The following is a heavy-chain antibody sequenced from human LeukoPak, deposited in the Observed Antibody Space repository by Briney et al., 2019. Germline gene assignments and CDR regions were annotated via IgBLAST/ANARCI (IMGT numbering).Heavy chain of an antibody. CDR3: GRRPAVDGPIDN. CDR2: VYSSGTT. V-gene: IGHV4-59*07. Sequence: SDTLSLTCVVSGGSLHRSFWTWVRQPPGKGLEWIGRVYSSGTTDYSPSLKSRLTISIDTSKNQFSLRLASVTAADTAVYYCGRRPAVDGPIDNWGQGILVAVS. CDR1: GGSLHRSF. J-gene: IGHJ4*02. D-gene: IGHD3/OR15-3a*01.